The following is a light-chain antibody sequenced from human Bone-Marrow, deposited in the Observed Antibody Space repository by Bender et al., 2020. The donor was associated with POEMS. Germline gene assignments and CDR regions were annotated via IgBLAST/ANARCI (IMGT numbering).Light chain of an antibody. CDR3: CSYAGGTSLL. V-gene: IGLV2-14*01. CDR2: AVT. J-gene: IGLJ3*02. CDR1: WSVIGAFSY. Sequence: QSALTQPASVSGSLGQSITISCTGTWSVIGAFSYVSWYQQHPGKAPKLIIYAVTNRPSGVSNRFSGSKSDTTASLTISGLQAEDEADYYYCSYAGGTSLLFGGGTKLTVL.